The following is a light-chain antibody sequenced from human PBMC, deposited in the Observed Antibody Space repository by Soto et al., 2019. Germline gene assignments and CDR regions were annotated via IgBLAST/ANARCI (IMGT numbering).Light chain of an antibody. CDR1: QSVTTN. CDR3: QQYDRWPVT. CDR2: GAS. V-gene: IGKV3-15*01. Sequence: EVVMTQSPATLSVSPGERVTFSCRASQSVTTNLAWYQHKPGQSPRLLISGASTGASGIPPRFSGSGSGTEFTLTIDRLQSADFAVYYSQQYDRWPVTFGGGNKVEIK. J-gene: IGKJ4*01.